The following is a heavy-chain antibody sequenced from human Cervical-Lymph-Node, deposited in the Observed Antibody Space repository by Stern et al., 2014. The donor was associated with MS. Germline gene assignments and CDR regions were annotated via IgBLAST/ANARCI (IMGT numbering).Heavy chain of an antibody. V-gene: IGHV3-23*01. CDR2: ISCSGGST. CDR3: AKGGIYCSGGSCFGDWFDP. J-gene: IGHJ5*02. D-gene: IGHD2-15*01. CDR1: GFTFSSYA. Sequence: EVQLLESGGGLVQPGGSLRLSCAASGFTFSSYAMSWVRQAPGQGLEWVSAISCSGGSTSYADSVKGRVTISRDNSKNTLYLQMNSLRAEDTAVYYCAKGGIYCSGGSCFGDWFDPWGQGTLVTVSS.